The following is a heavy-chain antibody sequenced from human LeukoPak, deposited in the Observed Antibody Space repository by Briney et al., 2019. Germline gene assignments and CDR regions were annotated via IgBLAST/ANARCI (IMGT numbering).Heavy chain of an antibody. CDR1: GFTFSTYA. CDR3: ARDRLPPPGVYCFDP. Sequence: GGSLRLSCAASGFTFSTYAMHWVRQAPGKGLEWVAAISSDGNHKHFADSVRGRFTISRDNSKNTLFLQMNSLRPDDTAVYYCARDRLPPPGVYCFDPWGQGTLVTVSP. D-gene: IGHD5-12*01. V-gene: IGHV3-30-3*01. CDR2: ISSDGNHK. J-gene: IGHJ5*02.